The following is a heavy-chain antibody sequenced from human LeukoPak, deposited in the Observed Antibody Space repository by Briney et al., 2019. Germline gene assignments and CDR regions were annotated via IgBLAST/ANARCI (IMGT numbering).Heavy chain of an antibody. V-gene: IGHV3-23*01. D-gene: IGHD3-22*01. J-gene: IGHJ4*02. CDR2: ISGSGGST. CDR1: GFTFSSYA. CDR3: AKSDSSGYYPLGY. Sequence: GGSLRLSCAASGFTFSSYAMSWVRQAPGKGLEWVSAISGSGGSTYYADSVKGRFTISRDNSKNPLYLQMNSLRAEDTAVYYCAKSDSSGYYPLGYWGQGTLVTVSS.